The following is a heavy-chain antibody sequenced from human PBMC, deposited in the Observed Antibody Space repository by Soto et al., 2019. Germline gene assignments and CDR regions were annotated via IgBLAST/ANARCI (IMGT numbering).Heavy chain of an antibody. J-gene: IGHJ4*02. CDR1: CFTFTSYI. CDR2: ISSSSDTI. CDR3: GRGLGWRRGPFDF. D-gene: IGHD2-21*01. Sequence: GSLRLSCATSCFTFTSYIMNWVRKSPGRVLGWLSYISSSSDTIFYADSVKGRFTISRDSATSSLSLQLTSLRDDDTALYFCGRGLGWRRGPFDFWGQGTPVTVSS. V-gene: IGHV3-48*02.